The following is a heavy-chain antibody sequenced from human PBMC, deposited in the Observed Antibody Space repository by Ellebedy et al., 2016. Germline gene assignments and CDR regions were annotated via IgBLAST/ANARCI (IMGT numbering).Heavy chain of an antibody. CDR3: AHRRVRYFDWLSRSDAFDI. J-gene: IGHJ3*02. D-gene: IGHD3-9*01. Sequence: SGPTLVKPTQTLTLTCTFSGFSLSTSGVGVGWIRQPPGKALEWLALIYWNDDKRYSPSLKSRLTITKDTSKNQVVLTMTNMDPVDTATDYCAHRRVRYFDWLSRSDAFDIWGQGTMVTVSS. CDR1: GFSLSTSGVG. V-gene: IGHV2-5*01. CDR2: IYWNDDK.